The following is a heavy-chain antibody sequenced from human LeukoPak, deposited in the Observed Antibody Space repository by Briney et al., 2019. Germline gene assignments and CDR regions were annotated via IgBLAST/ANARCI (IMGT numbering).Heavy chain of an antibody. CDR1: GFTFSSYA. Sequence: GGSLRLSCAASGFTFSSYAMHWVRQAPGKGLEWVAVISYDGSNKYYADSVKGRFTISRDNSKNTLYLQMNSLRAEDTAVYYCACSKTVFGVVMRFDPWGQGTLVTVSS. CDR3: ACSKTVFGVVMRFDP. CDR2: ISYDGSNK. J-gene: IGHJ5*02. D-gene: IGHD3-3*01. V-gene: IGHV3-30-3*01.